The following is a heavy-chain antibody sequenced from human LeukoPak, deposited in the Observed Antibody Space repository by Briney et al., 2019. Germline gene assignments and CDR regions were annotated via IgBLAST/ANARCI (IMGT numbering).Heavy chain of an antibody. CDR2: IYYSENT. CDR3: ARGRYGWLPFDY. Sequence: PSETLSLTCTVSGGSISSSSYYWGWIRQPPGKGLEWIGSIYYSENTYYNPSLKSRVTISLDMSKSHFSLKLSSVTAADTAVYYCARGRYGWLPFDYWGQGTLVTVSS. J-gene: IGHJ4*02. CDR1: GGSISSSSYY. D-gene: IGHD3-16*01. V-gene: IGHV4-39*07.